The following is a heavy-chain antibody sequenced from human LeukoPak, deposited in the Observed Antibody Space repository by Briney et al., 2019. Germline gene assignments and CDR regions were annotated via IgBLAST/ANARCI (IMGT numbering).Heavy chain of an antibody. V-gene: IGHV3-30-3*01. CDR3: ANPPGGIY. CDR2: ISYDGSNK. CDR1: GFTFSSYA. J-gene: IGHJ4*02. Sequence: GGSLRLSCAASGFTFSSYAMHWVRQAPGKGLEWVAVISYDGSNKYYADSVKGRFTISRDNSKNTLYLQMNSLRAEDTAVYYCANPPGGIYRGQGTLVTVSS.